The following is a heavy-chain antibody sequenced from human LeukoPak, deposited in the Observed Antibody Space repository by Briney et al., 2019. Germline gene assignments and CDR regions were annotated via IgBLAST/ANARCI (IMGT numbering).Heavy chain of an antibody. CDR3: ARHSYDSSGYYSHYFDY. CDR2: IYYSGST. V-gene: IGHV4-59*08. D-gene: IGHD3-22*01. Sequence: PSETLSLTCTVSGGSISSYYWSWIRQPPGKGLEWIGYIYYSGSTNYNPSLKSRVTISVDTSKNQFSLKLSSVTAADTAVYYCARHSYDSSGYYSHYFDYWGQGTLVTVSS. CDR1: GGSISSYY. J-gene: IGHJ4*02.